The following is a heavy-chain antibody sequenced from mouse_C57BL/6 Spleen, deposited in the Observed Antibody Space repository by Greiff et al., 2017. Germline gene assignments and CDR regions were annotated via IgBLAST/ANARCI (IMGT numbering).Heavy chain of an antibody. J-gene: IGHJ2*01. Sequence: EVNVVESGAELVRPGASVKLSCTASGFNIKDDYMHWVKQRPEQGLEWIGWIDPENGDTEYASKFQGKATITADTSSNTAYLQLSSLTSEDTAVYYCTSKGEDYWGQGTTLTVSS. V-gene: IGHV14-4*01. CDR2: IDPENGDT. CDR1: GFNIKDDY. CDR3: TSKGEDY.